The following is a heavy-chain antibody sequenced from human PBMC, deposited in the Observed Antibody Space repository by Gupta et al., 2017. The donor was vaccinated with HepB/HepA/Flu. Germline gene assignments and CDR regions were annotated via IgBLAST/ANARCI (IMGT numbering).Heavy chain of an antibody. J-gene: IGHJ4*02. Sequence: QVQLVQSGAQVKKPGASVKVSCKTSGFTFSDFYIHWVRQVPGQGLEWVGCLTPNSGGPVYGQKFQGRATMTKDTSINTAYMELTDLTSDDTAVLYCIREAMRDGPRKYFDFWDQGALVTVSS. CDR3: IREAMRDGPRKYFDF. V-gene: IGHV1-2*02. CDR2: LTPNSGGP. CDR1: GFTFSDFY. D-gene: IGHD1-14*01.